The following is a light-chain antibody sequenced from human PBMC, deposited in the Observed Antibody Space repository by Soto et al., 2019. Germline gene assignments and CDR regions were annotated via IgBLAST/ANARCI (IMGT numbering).Light chain of an antibody. CDR3: QQRSNWPRRT. V-gene: IGKV3-11*01. CDR1: QSVSSY. Sequence: EIVFTQSTATLSLSPGERATLSCRASQSVSSYLAWYQQKPGQAPRLLIYDASNRATGIPARFSGSGSGTDFTLTISSLEPEDFAVYYCQQRSNWPRRTFGQGTKVDIK. CDR2: DAS. J-gene: IGKJ1*01.